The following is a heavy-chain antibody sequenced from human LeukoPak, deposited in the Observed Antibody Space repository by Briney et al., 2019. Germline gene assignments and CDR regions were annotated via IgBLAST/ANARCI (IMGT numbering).Heavy chain of an antibody. J-gene: IGHJ6*03. CDR1: GGSFSGYY. CDR2: INHSGST. CDR3: ARVETSAWSTIYYYYFHMDV. D-gene: IGHD6-19*01. V-gene: IGHV4-34*01. Sequence: SETLSLTCAVYGGSFSGYYWSWIRQPPGKGLEWIGEINHSGSTNYNPSLKSRVTISVDTSKNQFSLKLNSVTAADTAMYYCARVETSAWSTIYYYYFHMDVWGKGTTVTISS.